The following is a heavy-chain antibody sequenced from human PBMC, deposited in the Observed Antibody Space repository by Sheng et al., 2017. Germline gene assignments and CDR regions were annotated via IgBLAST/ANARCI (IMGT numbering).Heavy chain of an antibody. V-gene: IGHV3-7*01. J-gene: IGHJ4*02. Sequence: EVQLVESGGGLVQPGGSLRLSCAASGFTFSSYWMSWVRQAPGKGLEWVANIKQDGSEKYYVDSVKGRFTISRDNAKNSLYLQMNSLRAEDTAVYYCARRHYYDSSRTDYWGQGILVTVSS. CDR2: IKQDGSEK. CDR3: ARRHYYDSSRTDY. CDR1: GFTFSSYW. D-gene: IGHD3-22*01.